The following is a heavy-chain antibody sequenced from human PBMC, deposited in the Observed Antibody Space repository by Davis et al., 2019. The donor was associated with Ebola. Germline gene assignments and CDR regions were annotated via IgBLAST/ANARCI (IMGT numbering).Heavy chain of an antibody. D-gene: IGHD4-11*01. Sequence: GESLKISCAASGFTFSSYAMSWVRQAPGKGLEWVSAISGSGGSTYYADSVKGRFTISRDNSKNTLYLQMNSLRAEDTAVYYCAKDETTEFDYWGQGTLVTVSS. CDR3: AKDETTEFDY. J-gene: IGHJ4*02. CDR2: ISGSGGST. CDR1: GFTFSSYA. V-gene: IGHV3-23*01.